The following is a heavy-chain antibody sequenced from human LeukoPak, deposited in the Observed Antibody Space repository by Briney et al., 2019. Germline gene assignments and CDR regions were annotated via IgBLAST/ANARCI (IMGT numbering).Heavy chain of an antibody. CDR1: GFAFSSYE. J-gene: IGHJ6*02. Sequence: GGSLRLSCADSGFAFSSYEMNWARQAPGKGLEWVSYISSSGSTIHYADSVKGRFTISRDNAKNTLYLQMNSLRAEDTAVYYCARDRYYGSGILDVWGQGTTVTVSS. CDR3: ARDRYYGSGILDV. D-gene: IGHD3-10*01. V-gene: IGHV3-48*03. CDR2: ISSSGSTI.